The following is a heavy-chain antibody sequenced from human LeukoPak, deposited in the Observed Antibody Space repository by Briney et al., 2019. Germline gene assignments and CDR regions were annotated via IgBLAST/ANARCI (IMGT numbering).Heavy chain of an antibody. CDR1: GGSISRSSYY. V-gene: IGHV4-39*01. J-gene: IGHJ4*02. CDR3: ARRPGESYFDY. CDR2: IYYSERT. D-gene: IGHD3-10*01. Sequence: SETLSLTCTLSGGSISRSSYYCGWVRQPPGKGLEWVGSIYYSERTYYTPSLKRRSTISVDTSKSQFSLKLSSVTAADTAVYYCARRPGESYFDYWGQGTLVTVSS.